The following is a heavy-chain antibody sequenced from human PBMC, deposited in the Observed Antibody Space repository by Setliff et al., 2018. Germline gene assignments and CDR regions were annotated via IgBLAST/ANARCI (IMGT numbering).Heavy chain of an antibody. CDR1: GFTFSSYV. CDR2: ISSSGSTI. V-gene: IGHV3-48*03. J-gene: IGHJ4*02. CDR3: ACPDILTGLYDY. D-gene: IGHD3-9*01. Sequence: GESLTLSCAASGFTFSSYVMNWVRQAPGKGLEWVSYISSSGSTIYYADSVKGRFTISRDNAKNSLYLQMNSLRAEDTAVYYCACPDILTGLYDYWGQGTLVTVSS.